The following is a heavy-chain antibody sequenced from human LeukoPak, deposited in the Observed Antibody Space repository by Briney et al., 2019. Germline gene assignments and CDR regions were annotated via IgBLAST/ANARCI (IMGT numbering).Heavy chain of an antibody. J-gene: IGHJ4*02. D-gene: IGHD3-10*01. CDR1: GGSISSSSYY. Sequence: PSETLSLTCTVSGGSISSSSYYWGWIRQPPGKGLEWIGSIYYSGSTYYNPSLKSRVTISVDTSKNQFSLKLSSVTAADTAVYYCARWKVHYYGSGIYNYFDYWGQGTLVTVSS. CDR2: IYYSGST. V-gene: IGHV4-39*01. CDR3: ARWKVHYYGSGIYNYFDY.